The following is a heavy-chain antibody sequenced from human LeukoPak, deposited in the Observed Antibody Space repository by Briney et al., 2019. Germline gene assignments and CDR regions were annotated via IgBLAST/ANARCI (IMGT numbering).Heavy chain of an antibody. D-gene: IGHD2-2*01. CDR2: IRSKANSYAT. CDR3: TRRRERGIPAAYYYGMDV. J-gene: IGHJ6*02. CDR1: GFTFDDYA. Sequence: PGGSLRLSCAASGFTFDDYAMHWVRQASGKGLEWVGRIRSKANSYATAYAASVKGRFTISRDDSKNTAYLQMNSLKTEDTAVYYCTRRRERGIPAAYYYGMDVWGQGTTVTVSS. V-gene: IGHV3-73*01.